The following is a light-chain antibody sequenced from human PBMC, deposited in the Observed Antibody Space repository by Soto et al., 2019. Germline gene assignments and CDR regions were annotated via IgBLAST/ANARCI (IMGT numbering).Light chain of an antibody. CDR1: SRDVDAYDF. J-gene: IGLJ1*01. CDR3: CAFAGSFYV. V-gene: IGLV2-11*01. Sequence: QSALTQPRSVSGAPGQSVAISCTGTSRDVDAYDFVSWYQHPPGKAPKLIISEVSKRPSGVSHRFSGSKSGNTASLTISGLQAEDEADYFCCAFAGSFYVFGTGTKLTVL. CDR2: EVS.